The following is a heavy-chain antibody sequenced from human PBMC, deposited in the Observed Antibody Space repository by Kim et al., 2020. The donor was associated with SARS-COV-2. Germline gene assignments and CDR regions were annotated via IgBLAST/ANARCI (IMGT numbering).Heavy chain of an antibody. J-gene: IGHJ4*02. D-gene: IGHD6-19*01. Sequence: SETLSLTCTVSGGSISSRSDSWGWIRQPPGKGLEWIGNIYFSGSTSYYPSLKSRVTMSLDTSKNQLSLKLSSVTAADTAVYYCARRRETLWPSSGWYPFDYWGQGTLVTVSS. CDR2: IYFSGST. CDR3: ARRRETLWPSSGWYPFDY. V-gene: IGHV4-39*01. CDR1: GGSISSRSDS.